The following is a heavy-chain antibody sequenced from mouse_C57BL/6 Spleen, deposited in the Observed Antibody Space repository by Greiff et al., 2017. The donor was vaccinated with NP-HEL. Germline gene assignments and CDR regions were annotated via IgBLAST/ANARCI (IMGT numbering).Heavy chain of an antibody. CDR1: GFTFSDYY. D-gene: IGHD3-2*02. CDR2: INYDGSST. Sequence: EVKLMESEGGLVQPGSSMKLSCTASGFTFSDYYMAWVRQVPEKGLEWVANINYDGSSTYYLDSLKSRFIISRDNAKNILYLQMSSLKSEDTATYYCARDQGVWDAMDYWGQGTSVTVSS. CDR3: ARDQGVWDAMDY. J-gene: IGHJ4*01. V-gene: IGHV5-16*01.